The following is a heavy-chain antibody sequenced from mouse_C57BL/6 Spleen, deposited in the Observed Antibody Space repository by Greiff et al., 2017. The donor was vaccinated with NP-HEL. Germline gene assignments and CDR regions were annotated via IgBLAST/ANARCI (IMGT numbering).Heavy chain of an antibody. D-gene: IGHD2-5*01. CDR1: GYSFTDYN. V-gene: IGHV1-39*01. J-gene: IGHJ4*01. CDR3: ARGYYSNAFDAMDY. Sequence: EVQLQQSGPELVKPGASVKISCKASGYSFTDYNMNWVKQSNGKSLEWIGVINPNYGTTSYNQKFKGKATLTVDQSSSTAYMQLNSLTSEDSAVYYGARGYYSNAFDAMDYWGQGTSVTVSS. CDR2: INPNYGTT.